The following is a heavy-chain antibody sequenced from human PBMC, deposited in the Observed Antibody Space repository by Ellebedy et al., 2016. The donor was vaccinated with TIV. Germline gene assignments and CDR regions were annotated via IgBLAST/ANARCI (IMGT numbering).Heavy chain of an antibody. CDR2: INQGGSEK. Sequence: GESLKISCAASGLTFSTYWMSWVRLAPGKGLEWVANINQGGSEKYYVDSVKGRFTISRDNAENSLHLQMNSLRVEDTAVYYCARAVNFDWLLGYFDNWGQGTLVSVSS. CDR1: GLTFSTYW. D-gene: IGHD3-9*01. CDR3: ARAVNFDWLLGYFDN. J-gene: IGHJ4*02. V-gene: IGHV3-7*01.